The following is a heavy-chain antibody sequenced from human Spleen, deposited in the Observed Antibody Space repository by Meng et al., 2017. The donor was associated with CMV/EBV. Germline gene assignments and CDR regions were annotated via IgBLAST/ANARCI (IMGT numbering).Heavy chain of an antibody. D-gene: IGHD3-9*01. CDR1: GYTFTSYG. J-gene: IGHJ4*02. V-gene: IGHV1-18*01. CDR3: ARDNDWGPDY. CDR2: ISGYNGNT. Sequence: ASVKVSCKAFGYTFTSYGISWVRQAPGQGLEWMGWISGYNGNTNYAQKLQGRVTMSTHTSTSTAYMELRSLRSDDTAVYYCARDNDWGPDYWGQGTLVTVSS.